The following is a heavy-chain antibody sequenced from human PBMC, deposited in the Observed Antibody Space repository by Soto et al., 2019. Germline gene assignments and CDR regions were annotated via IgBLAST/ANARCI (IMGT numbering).Heavy chain of an antibody. CDR3: ARDREQWVVGYYFGF. V-gene: IGHV3-33*01. D-gene: IGHD6-19*01. CDR1: GFTFNRYG. J-gene: IGHJ4*02. Sequence: QVQLVESGGGVVQPGRSLRLSCAASGFTFNRYGMHWVRQAPGKGLEWVAVIWYDGSNIYYADSVKGRFTISRDNSKDTLDLQMTSQRAEDTAVYYCARDREQWVVGYYFGFWGQGTLVTVSS. CDR2: IWYDGSNI.